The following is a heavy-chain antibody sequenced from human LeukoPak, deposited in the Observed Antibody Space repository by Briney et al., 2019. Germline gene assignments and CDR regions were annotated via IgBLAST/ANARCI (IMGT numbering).Heavy chain of an antibody. V-gene: IGHV4-4*07. CDR1: GGSFSSYY. CDR3: ARDCPYHLICGGNYYFDY. Sequence: KPSETLSLTCTVSGGSFSSYYWSWIRQPAGKGLEWIGRIYASGSTDYNPSLKSRLTMSVDTSKNQFSLKLSSVTAADTAVYFCARDCPYHLICGGNYYFDYWGQGILVAVSS. CDR2: IYASGST. D-gene: IGHD2-2*01. J-gene: IGHJ4*02.